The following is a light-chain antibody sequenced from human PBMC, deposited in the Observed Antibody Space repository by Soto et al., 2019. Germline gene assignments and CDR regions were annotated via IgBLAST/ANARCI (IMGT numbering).Light chain of an antibody. CDR1: RSLVASDGNAY. CDR2: KVS. V-gene: IGKV2-24*01. Sequence: VLTQTPLLSPVTLGQPASISCRSSRSLVASDGNAYLTWLHQRPGQPPRPLIYKVSQRLSGVPDRFSGSGAGTDFTLHLSRVEAEDVGTYFCMQATQLRTFGQGTRLEIK. J-gene: IGKJ5*01. CDR3: MQATQLRT.